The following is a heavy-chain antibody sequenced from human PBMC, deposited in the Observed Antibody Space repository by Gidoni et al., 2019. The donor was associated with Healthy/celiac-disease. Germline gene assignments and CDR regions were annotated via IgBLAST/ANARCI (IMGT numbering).Heavy chain of an antibody. Sequence: DVQLVESGGVVVQPGGSLRLSCAASGFTFDDYTMHWVRQAPGKGREWVSLISWDGGSTYYADSVKGRFTISRDNSKNSLYLQMNSLRTEDTALYYCAKDISIVGAHDAFDIWGQGTMVTVSS. CDR1: GFTFDDYT. V-gene: IGHV3-43*01. J-gene: IGHJ3*02. D-gene: IGHD1-26*01. CDR2: ISWDGGST. CDR3: AKDISIVGAHDAFDI.